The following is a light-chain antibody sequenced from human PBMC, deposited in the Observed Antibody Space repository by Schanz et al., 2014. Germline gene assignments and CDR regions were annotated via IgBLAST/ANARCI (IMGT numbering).Light chain of an antibody. V-gene: IGLV1-47*02. CDR1: TSNIGSNY. CDR2: DVS. Sequence: QSVLTQPPSASATPGQRVTISCSGSTSNIGSNYVYWYQQLPGTAPKLMIYDVSKRPSGVRDRFSGSKSGNTASLTVSGLQAGDEADYYCCSSAGGSTLRVFGGGTKLTVL. J-gene: IGLJ3*02. CDR3: CSSAGGSTLRV.